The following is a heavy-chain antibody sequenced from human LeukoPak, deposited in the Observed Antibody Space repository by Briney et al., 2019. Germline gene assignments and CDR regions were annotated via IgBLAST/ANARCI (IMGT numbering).Heavy chain of an antibody. Sequence: GGSLRLSCAASGFAFSSYSMNWVRQAPGKGLEWVSFIHRDDKTYYADSVKGRFTMSRDSSKNTLYLQMNSLGADDTAVYYCAREVISTPSYFDYWGQGILVTVSS. J-gene: IGHJ4*02. D-gene: IGHD2-2*01. CDR3: AREVISTPSYFDY. CDR1: GFAFSSYS. CDR2: IHRDDKT. V-gene: IGHV3-53*01.